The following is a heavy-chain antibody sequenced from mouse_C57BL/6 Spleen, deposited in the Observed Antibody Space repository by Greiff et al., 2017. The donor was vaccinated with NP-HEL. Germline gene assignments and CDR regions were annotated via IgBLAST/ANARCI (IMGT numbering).Heavy chain of an antibody. Sequence: QVQLQQSGAELMKPGASVKLSCKATGYTFTGYWIEWVKQRPGHGLEWIGEILPGSGSTNDNEKFKGKATFTADTSSNTAYMQLSSLTTEDSAIYYCARSGRDYWGQGTTLTVSS. J-gene: IGHJ2*01. CDR2: ILPGSGST. CDR1: GYTFTGYW. CDR3: ARSGRDY. D-gene: IGHD4-1*01. V-gene: IGHV1-9*01.